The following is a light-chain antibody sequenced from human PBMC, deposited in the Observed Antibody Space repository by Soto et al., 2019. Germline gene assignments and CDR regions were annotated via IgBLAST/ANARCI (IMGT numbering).Light chain of an antibody. CDR1: QSVSSR. CDR3: QQHADYPIT. J-gene: IGKJ4*01. CDR2: GAS. Sequence: EILLPQSPGTLSLSPGERATLSCRASQSVSSRLAWYQQKPGQAPRLLIFGASTRDTGIPARFSGSGSGTECTLTISRLQPDDFHTYYGQQHADYPITFGGGTKVDIK. V-gene: IGKV3-15*01.